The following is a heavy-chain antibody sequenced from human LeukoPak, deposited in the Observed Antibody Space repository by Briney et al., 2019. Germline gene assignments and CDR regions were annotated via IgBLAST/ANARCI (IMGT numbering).Heavy chain of an antibody. CDR1: GFTFSDAW. CDR3: SLRYCSGTSCPGY. V-gene: IGHV3-15*01. D-gene: IGHD2-8*02. Sequence: GGSLRLSCAASGFTFSDAWLSWVRQAPGKGPEWVGRIKSSADDGATDYAAPVKGRFTVSRDDSKDTLYLQMNSRKTEDTAVYYCSLRYCSGTSCPGYWGQGTLVTVSS. CDR2: IKSSADDGAT. J-gene: IGHJ4*02.